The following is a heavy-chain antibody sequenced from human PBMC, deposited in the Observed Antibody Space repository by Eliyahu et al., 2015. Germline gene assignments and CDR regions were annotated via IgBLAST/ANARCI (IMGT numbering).Heavy chain of an antibody. V-gene: IGHV4-4*02. Sequence: QVQLQESGPGLVKPSGTLSLTCAVSGGSISSSNWWSWVRQPPGKGLEWIGEIXHSXSTNYNPSLKSRVTISVDKXKNQFSLKLSSVTAADTAVYYCASGVDTAMEDYYYYGMDVWGQGTTVTVSS. J-gene: IGHJ6*02. CDR3: ASGVDTAMEDYYYYGMDV. CDR1: GGSISSSNW. CDR2: IXHSXST. D-gene: IGHD5-18*01.